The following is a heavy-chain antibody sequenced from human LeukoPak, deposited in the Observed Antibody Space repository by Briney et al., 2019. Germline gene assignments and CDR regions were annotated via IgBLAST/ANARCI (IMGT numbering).Heavy chain of an antibody. Sequence: GGSLRLSCAASGFTFSSYGMHWVRQAPGKGLEWVAVISYDGSNKYYADSVKGRFTISRDNSKNTLYLQMNSLRADDTAVYYCARAIVVVPAAIEWFDPWGQGTLVTVSS. CDR1: GFTFSSYG. D-gene: IGHD2-2*02. CDR2: ISYDGSNK. J-gene: IGHJ5*02. V-gene: IGHV3-30*03. CDR3: ARAIVVVPAAIEWFDP.